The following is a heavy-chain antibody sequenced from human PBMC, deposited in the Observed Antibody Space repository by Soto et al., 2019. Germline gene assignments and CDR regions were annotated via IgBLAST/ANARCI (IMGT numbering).Heavy chain of an antibody. Sequence: GGSLRLSCAASGFTFSSYGMHWVRKAPGKGLEWVAVIWYDGSNKYYADSVKGRFTISRDNSKNTLHLQMNSLRAEDTAVYYCARDRGVGNYFDYWGQGTLVTVSS. CDR1: GFTFSSYG. V-gene: IGHV3-33*01. CDR2: IWYDGSNK. J-gene: IGHJ4*02. D-gene: IGHD1-26*01. CDR3: ARDRGVGNYFDY.